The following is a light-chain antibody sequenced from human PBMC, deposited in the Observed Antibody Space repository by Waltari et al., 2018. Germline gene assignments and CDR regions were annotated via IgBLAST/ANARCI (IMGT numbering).Light chain of an antibody. J-gene: IGLJ3*02. CDR3: NSYTTTGTLV. Sequence: QSALTQPASVSGSPGQSLTISCTGTSSDVGGYNYVSWYQQHPGKAPKLMIYDVSNRPSEISSRFAGSKSGNTASLTISGLQAEDEADYYCNSYTTTGTLVFGGGTKLTVL. CDR2: DVS. V-gene: IGLV2-14*03. CDR1: SSDVGGYNY.